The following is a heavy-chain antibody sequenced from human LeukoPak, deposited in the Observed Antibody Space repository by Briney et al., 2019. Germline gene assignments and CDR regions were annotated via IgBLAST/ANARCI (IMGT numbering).Heavy chain of an antibody. Sequence: GGSLRLSCAASGFTLSTYSTNWVRQAPGKGLEWVSYISSSSGSIYYADSVKGRFTISRDNAKNSLYLQMNSLRAEDTAVYYCARSEGHSSSWYPFGFDYWGQGTLVTVSS. CDR2: ISSSSGSI. CDR3: ARSEGHSSSWYPFGFDY. D-gene: IGHD6-13*01. J-gene: IGHJ4*02. CDR1: GFTLSTYS. V-gene: IGHV3-48*01.